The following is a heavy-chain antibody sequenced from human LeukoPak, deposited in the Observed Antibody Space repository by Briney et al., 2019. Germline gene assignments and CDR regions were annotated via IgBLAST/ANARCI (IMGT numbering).Heavy chain of an antibody. CDR1: GFTFSSYG. Sequence: GGSLRLSCVASGFTFSSYGMHWVRQAPGKGLEWVAVISYDGSNKYYADSVKGRFTISRDNSKNTLYLQMNSLRAEDTAVYYCAKGWRPRIWFGESLYYYGMDVWGQGTTVTVSS. CDR3: AKGWRPRIWFGESLYYYGMDV. J-gene: IGHJ6*02. V-gene: IGHV3-30*18. D-gene: IGHD3-10*01. CDR2: ISYDGSNK.